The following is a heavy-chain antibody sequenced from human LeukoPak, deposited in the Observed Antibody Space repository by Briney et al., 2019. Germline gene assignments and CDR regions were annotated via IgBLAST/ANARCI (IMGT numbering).Heavy chain of an antibody. CDR1: GLRFRSYA. CDR2: ISGSGGST. V-gene: IGHV3-23*01. Sequence: PGGSLRLSCVASGLRFRSYAMNWVRQAPGKGLEWVSAISGSGGSTYYADSVKGRFTISRDNSKNTLYLQMNSLRAEDTAVYYCALRFKAPGDYWGQGTLVTVSS. CDR3: ALRFKAPGDY. J-gene: IGHJ4*02. D-gene: IGHD4-17*01.